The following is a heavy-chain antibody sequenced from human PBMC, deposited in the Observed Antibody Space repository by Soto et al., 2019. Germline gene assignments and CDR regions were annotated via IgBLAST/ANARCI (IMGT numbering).Heavy chain of an antibody. CDR3: VKDIFPRIAVAGSRNWYYFDS. CDR2: ISWNSATI. CDR1: TFNFIDYA. D-gene: IGHD6-19*01. Sequence: EVQLVESGGGLVQPGRSLRLSCEASTFNFIDYAMHWVRQAPGKGLEWVSGISWNSATIGYTDSVKGRFAISRDNAKNSLFLQMNSLRPEDTALYYCVKDIFPRIAVAGSRNWYYFDSWGQGTLVTVSS. J-gene: IGHJ4*02. V-gene: IGHV3-9*01.